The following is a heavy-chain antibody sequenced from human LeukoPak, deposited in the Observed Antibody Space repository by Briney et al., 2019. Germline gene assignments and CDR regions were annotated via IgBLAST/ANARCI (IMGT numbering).Heavy chain of an antibody. D-gene: IGHD2-21*02. CDR3: ARHQSDTLRAGLDY. J-gene: IGHJ4*02. V-gene: IGHV4-39*01. CDR1: GFTFSDYY. CDR2: IYYSGST. Sequence: PGGSLRLSCAACGFTFSDYYMSWIRQPPGKGLEWIGSIYYSGSTYYNPSLRSRVTISVDTSKNQFSLKLSSVTAADTAVYYCARHQSDTLRAGLDYWGQGTLVTVSS.